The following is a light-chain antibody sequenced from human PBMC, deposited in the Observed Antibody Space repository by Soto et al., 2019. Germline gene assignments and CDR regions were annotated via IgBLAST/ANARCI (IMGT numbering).Light chain of an antibody. CDR2: RIS. CDR3: QQYDKVPQT. J-gene: IGKJ1*01. V-gene: IGKV3-20*01. CDR1: QSVGRNY. Sequence: EIVLTQSPGTLSLSPGERATLSCRASQSVGRNYLAWYQQKPGQAPRLLIHRISTRATGIPDRFSGSGSATDFTLTISRLEPEDSAVYYCQQYDKVPQTF.